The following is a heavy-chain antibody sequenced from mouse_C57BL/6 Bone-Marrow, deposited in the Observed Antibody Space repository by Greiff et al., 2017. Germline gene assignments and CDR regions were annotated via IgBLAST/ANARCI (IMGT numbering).Heavy chain of an antibody. CDR1: GYSFTGYF. CDR2: INPYNGDT. J-gene: IGHJ1*03. Sequence: EVKLQESGPELVKPGDSVKISCKASGYSFTGYFMNWVMQSHGKSLEWIGRINPYNGDTFYNQKFKGKATLTVDKSSSTAHMELRSLTSEDSAVYYCAREGYYYGSREDWYFDVWGTGTTVTVSS. D-gene: IGHD1-1*01. CDR3: AREGYYYGSREDWYFDV. V-gene: IGHV1-20*01.